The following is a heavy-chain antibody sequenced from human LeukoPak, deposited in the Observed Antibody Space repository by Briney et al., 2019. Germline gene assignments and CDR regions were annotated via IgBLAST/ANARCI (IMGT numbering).Heavy chain of an antibody. V-gene: IGHV3-53*01. CDR3: ARTVVITSTADYFDH. D-gene: IGHD4/OR15-4a*01. CDR2: LYSGGSA. CDR1: GFSVSSNY. J-gene: IGHJ4*02. Sequence: GGSLRLSCAASGFSVSSNYMSWVRQAPGKGLEWVSVLYSGGSAYYADSVKGRSTISRDNSKNTLYLQMNGLRVEDTAVYYCARTVVITSTADYFDHRGQGTLVTVSS.